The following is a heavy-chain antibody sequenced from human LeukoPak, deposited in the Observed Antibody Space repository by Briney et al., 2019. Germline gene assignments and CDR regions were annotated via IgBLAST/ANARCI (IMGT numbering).Heavy chain of an antibody. J-gene: IGHJ4*02. CDR2: ISYDGSNK. V-gene: IGHV3-30-3*01. CDR3: ARDVPFGY. Sequence: GGSLRLSCAASGFTFSSYAMHWVRQAPGKGLEWVAVISYDGSNKYYADSVKGRFTISRDNSKNTLYLQMNSLRAEDTAVYYCARDVPFGYWGQGTLVTVSS. CDR1: GFTFSSYA. D-gene: IGHD6-6*01.